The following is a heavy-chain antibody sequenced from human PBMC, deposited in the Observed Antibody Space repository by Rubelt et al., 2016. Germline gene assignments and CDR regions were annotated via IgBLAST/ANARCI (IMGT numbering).Heavy chain of an antibody. Sequence: EVQLVESGGDLVQPGRSLRLSCATSGFIFSSYNMNWVRQAPGKGLEWVSSISFSSSAIYYADSVKGRFTMSRVNSKNTLYLKMNNLRAEDTAVDYCAREGLTSGDAFDIWGQGTMVTVSS. CDR3: AREGLTSGDAFDI. CDR2: ISFSSSAI. J-gene: IGHJ3*02. CDR1: GFIFSSYN. D-gene: IGHD6-19*01. V-gene: IGHV3-48*01.